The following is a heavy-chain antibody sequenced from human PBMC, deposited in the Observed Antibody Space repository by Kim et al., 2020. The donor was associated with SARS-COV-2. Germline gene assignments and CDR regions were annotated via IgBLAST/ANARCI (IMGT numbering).Heavy chain of an antibody. J-gene: IGHJ3*02. Sequence: SETLSLTCTVSGGSISSGGYYWSWIRQHPGKGLEWIGYIYYSGSTYYNPSLKSRVTISVDTSKNQFSLKLSSVTAADTAVYYCASPGGYDFWYAFDIWGQGTMVTVSS. CDR3: ASPGGYDFWYAFDI. CDR1: GGSISSGGYY. CDR2: IYYSGST. V-gene: IGHV4-31*03. D-gene: IGHD3-3*01.